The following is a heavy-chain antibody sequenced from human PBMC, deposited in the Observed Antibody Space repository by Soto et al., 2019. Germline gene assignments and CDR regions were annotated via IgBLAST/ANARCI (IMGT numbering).Heavy chain of an antibody. Sequence: GGSLRLSCAASGFTFSSYGMHWVRQAPGKGLEWVAVISYDGSNKYYADSVKGRFTISRDNSKNTLYLQMNSLRAEDTAVYYCAKDLGVVVVTATLLDYWGQGTLVTVSS. CDR3: AKDLGVVVVTATLLDY. CDR1: GFTFSSYG. V-gene: IGHV3-30*18. CDR2: ISYDGSNK. D-gene: IGHD2-15*01. J-gene: IGHJ4*02.